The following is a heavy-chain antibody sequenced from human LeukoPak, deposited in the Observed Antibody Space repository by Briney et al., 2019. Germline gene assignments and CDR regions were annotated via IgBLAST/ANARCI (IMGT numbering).Heavy chain of an antibody. Sequence: GESLRLSCAAFSHYAMYWVRQAPGKGLEWVSSIDASGGATYYADSVKGRFTISRDNCKNTMYLQMNSLRPEDTALYYCARDRAGAQNWVALDPWGQGTLVTVSS. J-gene: IGHJ5*02. CDR3: ARDRAGAQNWVALDP. CDR1: SHYA. D-gene: IGHD7-27*01. CDR2: IDASGGAT. V-gene: IGHV3-23*01.